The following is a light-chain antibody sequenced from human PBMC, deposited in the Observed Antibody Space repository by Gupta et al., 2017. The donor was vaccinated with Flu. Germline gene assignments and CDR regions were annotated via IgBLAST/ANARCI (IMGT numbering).Light chain of an antibody. V-gene: IGKV3-20*01. CDR2: GAS. Sequence: GPLFFSPGATAPLSCRASQSISSHFLAWYQQKPGQAPRPLIYGASRGATGIPDRFSGSGSGTDFTLTISRLEPEDFAVYYCQQSGSSPWTFGQGTKVEVK. CDR3: QQSGSSPWT. CDR1: QSISSHF. J-gene: IGKJ1*01.